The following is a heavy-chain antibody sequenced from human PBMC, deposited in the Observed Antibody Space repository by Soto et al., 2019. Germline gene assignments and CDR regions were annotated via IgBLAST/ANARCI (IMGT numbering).Heavy chain of an antibody. CDR1: GYSFTTYD. CDR2: ISGYNGNT. V-gene: IGHV1-18*01. CDR3: ARAGPAPNYYYGMDV. Sequence: QVQLVQSRGEVKKPGASVKVSCKTSGYSFTTYDISWVRQAPGQGLEWMGWISGYNGNTNYAQKLKGRLTMTTDTATSTAYMELRSQTSEDTAVYYCARAGPAPNYYYGMDVWGQGSTVTVSS. J-gene: IGHJ6*02.